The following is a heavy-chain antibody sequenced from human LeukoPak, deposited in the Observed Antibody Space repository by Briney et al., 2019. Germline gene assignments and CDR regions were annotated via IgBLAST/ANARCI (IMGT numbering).Heavy chain of an antibody. V-gene: IGHV1-69*04. CDR2: IIPILGIA. CDR3: ARGPYGSGSYLDY. CDR1: GGTFSSYA. D-gene: IGHD3-10*01. J-gene: IGHJ4*02. Sequence: GASVKVFCKASGGTFSSYAISWVRQAPGQGLEWMGRIIPILGIANYAQKFQGRVTITADKSTSTAYMELSSVRSEDTAVYYCARGPYGSGSYLDYWGQGTLVTVSS.